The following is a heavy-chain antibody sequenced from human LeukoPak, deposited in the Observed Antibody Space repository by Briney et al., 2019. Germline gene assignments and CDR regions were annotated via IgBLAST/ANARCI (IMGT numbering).Heavy chain of an antibody. D-gene: IGHD7-27*01. CDR3: ASQHWGSNYFDY. CDR1: SGSIDTVY. CDR2: IYFSGIT. Sequence: SETLSLTCTVSSGSIDTVYWSWIRQPPGKGLEWIGYIYFSGITSYNPSLKSRVTISIDTSKNQFSLKVTSVTAADTAVYHCASQHWGSNYFDYWGQGTPVTVSS. V-gene: IGHV4-59*01. J-gene: IGHJ4*02.